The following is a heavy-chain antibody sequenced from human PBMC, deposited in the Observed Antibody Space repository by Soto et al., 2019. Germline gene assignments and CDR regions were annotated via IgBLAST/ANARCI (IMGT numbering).Heavy chain of an antibody. V-gene: IGHV5-51*01. Sequence: GASLKISCKGSGYSFTSYWIGWVRQMPGKGLEWMGIIYPGDSDTRYSPSFQGQVTISADKSISTAYLQWSSLKASDTAMYYCARQVAAARFYYYGMDVWGQGTTVTVSS. J-gene: IGHJ6*02. CDR2: IYPGDSDT. CDR3: ARQVAAARFYYYGMDV. CDR1: GYSFTSYW. D-gene: IGHD6-13*01.